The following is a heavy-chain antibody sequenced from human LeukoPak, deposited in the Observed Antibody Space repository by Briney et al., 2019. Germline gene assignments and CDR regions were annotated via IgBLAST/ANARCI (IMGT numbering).Heavy chain of an antibody. Sequence: SETLSLTCAVSGGSISSGGYSWSWIRQPPGKGLEWIGYIYHNGSTYYNPSLKSRVTISVDRSKNQFSLKLSPVTAADTAVYYCARGRQWQLLFDYWGQGTLVTVSS. CDR1: GGSISSGGYS. V-gene: IGHV4-30-2*01. D-gene: IGHD6-19*01. CDR2: IYHNGST. J-gene: IGHJ4*02. CDR3: ARGRQWQLLFDY.